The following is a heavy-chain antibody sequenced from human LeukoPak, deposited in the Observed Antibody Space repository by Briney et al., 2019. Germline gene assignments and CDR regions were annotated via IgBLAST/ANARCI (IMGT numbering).Heavy chain of an antibody. D-gene: IGHD5-18*01. J-gene: IGHJ4*02. CDR2: IYYTGRT. Sequence: SETLSLTCTVSGGSISSGSYYWSWIRQPAGKGLEWIGYIYYTGRTKYNPSLASRLTISIDTSKSQFSLRLTSVTAADTAVYYCARDSGAMDPSYDYWGQGTLVTVS. CDR1: GGSISSGSYY. CDR3: ARDSGAMDPSYDY. V-gene: IGHV4-61*10.